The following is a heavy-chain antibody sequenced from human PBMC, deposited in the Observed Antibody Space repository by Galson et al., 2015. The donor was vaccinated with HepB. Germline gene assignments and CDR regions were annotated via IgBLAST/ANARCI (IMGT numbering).Heavy chain of an antibody. V-gene: IGHV3-64*01. CDR2: ISGDGGSP. Sequence: SLRLSCAASGFTFRNYAMYWDRQAPGKGLECVAGISGDGGSPYYANSLKGRFTISRDSSKNTLNLQMGRLRAEDTAVYYCARVTNWGLFDYWGQGTLVTVSS. D-gene: IGHD7-27*01. CDR3: ARVTNWGLFDY. J-gene: IGHJ4*02. CDR1: GFTFRNYA.